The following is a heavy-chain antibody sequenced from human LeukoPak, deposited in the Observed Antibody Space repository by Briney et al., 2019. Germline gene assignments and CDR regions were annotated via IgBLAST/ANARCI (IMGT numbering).Heavy chain of an antibody. Sequence: PSETLSLTCTVYGGSFSGYLWSWIRQPPGKGLEWIGEINHGESTRYNPSLMSRVTISVDTSKNQFSLKLSSVTAADSAVYYCASRYCTSPSCYLPFDPWGQGTLVTVSS. J-gene: IGHJ5*02. D-gene: IGHD2-2*01. CDR2: INHGEST. CDR3: ASRYCTSPSCYLPFDP. CDR1: GGSFSGYL. V-gene: IGHV4-34*01.